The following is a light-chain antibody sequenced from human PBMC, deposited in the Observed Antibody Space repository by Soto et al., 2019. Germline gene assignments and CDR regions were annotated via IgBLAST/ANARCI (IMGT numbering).Light chain of an antibody. CDR2: DTS. Sequence: EIVLTQSPATLSLSPGETAALSCRASQSVSMYLAWYQQRPGQAPRLLIYDTSNRATGIPARFSARGFWTDFTLIISNLEPEDSAVYYCQHRSNWPPITFGQGTRLEIK. J-gene: IGKJ5*01. CDR3: QHRSNWPPIT. CDR1: QSVSMY. V-gene: IGKV3-11*01.